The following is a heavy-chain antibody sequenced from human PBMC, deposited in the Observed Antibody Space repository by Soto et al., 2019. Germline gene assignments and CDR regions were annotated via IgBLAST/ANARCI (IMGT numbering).Heavy chain of an antibody. Sequence: PGGSLRLSCVASGFPFSNYAMTWVRQAPGKGLEWVSGLSDSGISIYYADSVKDRLTISRDNSKNTLYLQIHTLRAEDTAVYYCEKVSSSWYAGLFDLWGQGTLVTVSS. J-gene: IGHJ4*02. CDR1: GFPFSNYA. CDR2: LSDSGISI. CDR3: EKVSSSWYAGLFDL. D-gene: IGHD6-13*01. V-gene: IGHV3-23*01.